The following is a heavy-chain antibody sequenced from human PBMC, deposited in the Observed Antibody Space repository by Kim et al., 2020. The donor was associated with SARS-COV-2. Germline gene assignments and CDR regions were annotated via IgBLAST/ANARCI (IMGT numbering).Heavy chain of an antibody. J-gene: IGHJ4*02. D-gene: IGHD3-22*01. CDR3: ANSYDSSGYGQYYFDY. Sequence: VRGRVTIPRDNSNNTLYLQMNSLRAEDTAVYYCANSYDSSGYGQYYFDYWGQGTLVTVSS. V-gene: IGHV3-23*01.